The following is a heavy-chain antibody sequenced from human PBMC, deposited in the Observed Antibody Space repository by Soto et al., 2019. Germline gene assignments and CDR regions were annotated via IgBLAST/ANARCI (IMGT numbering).Heavy chain of an antibody. V-gene: IGHV4-34*01. CDR3: AGERVVVVPADVRVWDSYYYSGMDV. Sequence: SETLSLTCAVYGGSFSDYSWSWIRQPPGTGLEWIGEINHSGSTNYSPSLKSRLTISVDTSKNQFSLKLSSVTAADTAVYYCAGERVVVVPADVRVWDSYYYSGMDVWGRGTTVTVSS. D-gene: IGHD2-2*01. J-gene: IGHJ6*02. CDR1: GGSFSDYS. CDR2: INHSGST.